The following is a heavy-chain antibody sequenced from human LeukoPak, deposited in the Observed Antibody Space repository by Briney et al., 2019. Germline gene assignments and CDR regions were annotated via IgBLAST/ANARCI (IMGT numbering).Heavy chain of an antibody. Sequence: LSLTCTVSGGSISSSSYYWGWIRQPPGKGLEWVSYISSSGSTIYYADSVKGRFTISRDNAKNSLYLQMNSLRAEDTAVYYCARAGSGWSPAPLTYFDYWGQGTLVTVSS. V-gene: IGHV3-11*04. CDR3: ARAGSGWSPAPLTYFDY. CDR1: GGSISSSSYY. CDR2: ISSSGSTI. J-gene: IGHJ4*02. D-gene: IGHD6-19*01.